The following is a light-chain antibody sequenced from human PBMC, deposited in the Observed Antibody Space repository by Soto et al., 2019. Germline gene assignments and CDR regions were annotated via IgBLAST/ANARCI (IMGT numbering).Light chain of an antibody. CDR3: QQYGSSSWT. J-gene: IGKJ1*01. Sequence: EIVLTQSPGTLSLSPGERATLSCRASQSVSSSYLAWYQQKPGQAPRLLTYGTSSRATAIPDRFSGSGSGKDFTLIISRLEPEDFAVYYSQQYGSSSWTFGQGTKV. CDR1: QSVSSSY. V-gene: IGKV3-20*01. CDR2: GTS.